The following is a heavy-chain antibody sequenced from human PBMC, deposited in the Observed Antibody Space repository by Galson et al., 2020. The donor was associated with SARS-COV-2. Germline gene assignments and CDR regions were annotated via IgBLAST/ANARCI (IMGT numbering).Heavy chain of an antibody. CDR3: ASSGYSYGHHYYYYYMDV. D-gene: IGHD5-18*01. CDR2: ISSSSSYI. V-gene: IGHV3-21*01. CDR1: GFTFSSYS. Sequence: GGSLRLSCAASGFTFSSYSMNWVRQAPGTGLEWVSSISSSSSYIYYADSVKGRFTISRDNAKNSLYLQMNSLRAEDTAVYYCASSGYSYGHHYYYYYMDVWGKGTTVTISS. J-gene: IGHJ6*03.